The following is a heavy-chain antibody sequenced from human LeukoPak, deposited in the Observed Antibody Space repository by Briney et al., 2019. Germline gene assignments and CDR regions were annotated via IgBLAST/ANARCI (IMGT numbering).Heavy chain of an antibody. CDR2: IYPGDSET. D-gene: IGHD3-10*01. CDR1: GYTFTTYW. V-gene: IGHV5-51*01. J-gene: IGHJ6*02. CDR3: ARHHYGSGSYYNVLYYYGMDV. Sequence: GESLKISCRGSGYTFTTYWIAWVRQLPGKGLEWMGIIYPGDSETRYSPSFQGQVTISVDKSINTAYLQRSSLKASDTAMYYCARHHYGSGSYYNVLYYYGMDVWGQGTTVTVSS.